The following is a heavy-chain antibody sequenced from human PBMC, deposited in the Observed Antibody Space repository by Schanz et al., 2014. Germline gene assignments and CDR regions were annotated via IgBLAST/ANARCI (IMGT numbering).Heavy chain of an antibody. CDR1: GFTFSSYG. J-gene: IGHJ4*02. V-gene: IGHV3-33*08. CDR3: ARDGDFDY. CDR2: TWYDGSNK. Sequence: QVQLVESGGGVVQPGRSRRLSCEASGFTFSSYGMHWVRQAPGKGLEWVAITWYDGSNKYYADSVKGRFTISRDNSKNTLFLQMSSLRAEDTAVYYCARDGDFDYWGQGTLVTVSS.